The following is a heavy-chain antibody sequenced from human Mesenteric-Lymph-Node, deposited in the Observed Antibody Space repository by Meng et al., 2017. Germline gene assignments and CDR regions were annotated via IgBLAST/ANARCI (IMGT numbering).Heavy chain of an antibody. J-gene: IGHJ3*02. Sequence: GESLKISCAASGFTFSNYWMTWVRQAPGKGLEWVANIKQDGSESYYVDSVKGRFTISRDNTKKSVYLQMNSLRAEDTAVYRCARDQIWGDLDIWGQGTMVTVSS. CDR1: GFTFSNYW. D-gene: IGHD2-21*01. V-gene: IGHV3-7*01. CDR2: IKQDGSES. CDR3: ARDQIWGDLDI.